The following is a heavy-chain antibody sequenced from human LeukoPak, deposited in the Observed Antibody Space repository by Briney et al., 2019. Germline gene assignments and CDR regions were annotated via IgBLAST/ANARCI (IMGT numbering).Heavy chain of an antibody. V-gene: IGHV4-34*01. CDR1: GGSFSGYY. D-gene: IGHD5-12*01. CDR3: AGVSGYGYYFDY. J-gene: IGHJ4*02. Sequence: SGTLSLTCAVYGGSFSGYYWSWIRQPPGKGLEWIGEINHSGSTNYNPSLKSRVTISVDTSKNQFSLKLSSVTAADTAVYYCAGVSGYGYYFDYWGQGTLVTVSS. CDR2: INHSGST.